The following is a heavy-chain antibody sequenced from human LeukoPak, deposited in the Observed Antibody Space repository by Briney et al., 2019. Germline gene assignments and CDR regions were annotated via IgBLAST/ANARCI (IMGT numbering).Heavy chain of an antibody. CDR2: ISSSGSTI. Sequence: GGSLRLSCAASGFTFSDYYMSWIRQAPGKGLEWVSYISSSGSTIYYADSVKGRFTISRDNAKNSLYLQMNSLRAEDTAVYYCAREGYYYDTSGYPAAFDIWGQGTMVTVSS. D-gene: IGHD3-22*01. CDR3: AREGYYYDTSGYPAAFDI. CDR1: GFTFSDYY. V-gene: IGHV3-11*04. J-gene: IGHJ3*02.